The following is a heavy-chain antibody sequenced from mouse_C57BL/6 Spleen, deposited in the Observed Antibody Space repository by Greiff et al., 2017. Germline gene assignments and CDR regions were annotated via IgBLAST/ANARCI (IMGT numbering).Heavy chain of an antibody. J-gene: IGHJ2*01. CDR2: IHPNSGST. CDR1: GYTFTSYW. CDR3: ARMGGFDY. V-gene: IGHV1-64*01. Sequence: VQLQQPGAELVKPGASVKLSCKASGYTFTSYWMHWVKQRPGQGLEWIGKIHPNSGSTNYNQKFKGKATLTVDKSSSTAYMQLSSLTSEDSAVYYCARMGGFDYWGQGTTLTVSS.